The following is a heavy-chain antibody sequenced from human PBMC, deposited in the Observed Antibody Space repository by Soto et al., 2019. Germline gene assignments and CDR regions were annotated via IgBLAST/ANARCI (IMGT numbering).Heavy chain of an antibody. J-gene: IGHJ5*02. D-gene: IGHD6-6*01. CDR3: ARSSSSLKGSWFDP. CDR1: GFTFSSYA. V-gene: IGHV3-23*01. Sequence: GGSLRLSCAASGFTFSSYAMSWVRQAPGKGLEWVSAISGSGGSTYYADSVKGRFTISRDNSKNTLYLQMNSLRAEDTAVYYCARSSSSLKGSWFDPWGQGTLVTVSS. CDR2: ISGSGGST.